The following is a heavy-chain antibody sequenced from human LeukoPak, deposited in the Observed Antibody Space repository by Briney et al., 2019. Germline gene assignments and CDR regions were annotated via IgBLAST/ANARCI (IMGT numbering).Heavy chain of an antibody. CDR1: GGSLSSGGYY. Sequence: SETLSLTCTVSGGSLSSGGYYWRWLRQHPGTGLEWIGYIYYSGSTYYNPSLKSRVTISVDTSKNQFSLKLSSVTAADTAVYYCARERTAPHYFDYWGRGTLVTVSS. V-gene: IGHV4-31*03. CDR2: IYYSGST. D-gene: IGHD1-1*01. J-gene: IGHJ4*02. CDR3: ARERTAPHYFDY.